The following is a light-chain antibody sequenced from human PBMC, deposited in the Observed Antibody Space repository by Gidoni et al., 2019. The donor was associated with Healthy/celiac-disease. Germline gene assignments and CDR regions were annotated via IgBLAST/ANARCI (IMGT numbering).Light chain of an antibody. CDR1: QDISNY. J-gene: IGKJ2*01. CDR2: DAA. Sequence: DIQMTQYPSSLSASVGDRVTITCQASQDISNYLNWYQQKPGKAPKLLIYDAANLETGVPSRFSGSGSGTDFTFTISSLQPEDIATYYCQQYDNLPYTFXXXTKLEIK. CDR3: QQYDNLPYT. V-gene: IGKV1-33*01.